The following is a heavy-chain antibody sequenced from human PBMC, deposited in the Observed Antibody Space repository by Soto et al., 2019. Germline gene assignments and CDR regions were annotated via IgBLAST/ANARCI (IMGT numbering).Heavy chain of an antibody. Sequence: EVQLLESGGGLVQPGGSLRLSCAASGFTLSTYAMSWIRQAPGKGLEWVSIIYSDGTTSYADSVKGRFTISRDNFKNTLHLQMNSLRAEDTAVYYCAILSNWGQGTLVTVSS. CDR3: AILSN. CDR1: GFTLSTYA. D-gene: IGHD6-6*01. J-gene: IGHJ4*02. CDR2: IYSDGTT. V-gene: IGHV3-23*03.